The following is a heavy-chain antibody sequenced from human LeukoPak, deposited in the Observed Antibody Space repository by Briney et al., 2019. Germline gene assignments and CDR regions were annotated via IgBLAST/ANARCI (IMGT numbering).Heavy chain of an antibody. CDR3: ARDRGTNGDYHRGYFDY. CDR2: IKQDGSDK. J-gene: IGHJ4*02. D-gene: IGHD1-1*01. Sequence: GGSLRLSCAASGFTFTKYWMTWVRQAPGKGLEWVGNIKQDGSDKNYMDSVKGRFTISRDNSKNTLYLQMNSPRAEDTAFYFCARDRGTNGDYHRGYFDYWGQGTLVTVSS. V-gene: IGHV3-7*01. CDR1: GFTFTKYW.